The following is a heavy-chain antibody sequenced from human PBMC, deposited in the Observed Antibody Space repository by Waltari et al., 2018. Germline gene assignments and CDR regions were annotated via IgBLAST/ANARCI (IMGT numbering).Heavy chain of an antibody. V-gene: IGHV4-34*01. CDR1: GGSFSGYY. Sequence: QVQLQQWGAGLLKPSETLSLTCAVYGGSFSGYYWSWIRQPPGKGLEWIGEINHSGSTNYNPAPKSRVTISVDTSKNHFSLKLSSVTAADTAVYYCARVVGTAMVYYFDYWGQGTLVTVSS. D-gene: IGHD5-18*01. CDR2: INHSGST. CDR3: ARVVGTAMVYYFDY. J-gene: IGHJ4*02.